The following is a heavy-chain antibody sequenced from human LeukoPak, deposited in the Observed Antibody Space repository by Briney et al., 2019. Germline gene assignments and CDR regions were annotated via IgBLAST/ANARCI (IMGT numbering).Heavy chain of an antibody. CDR2: IRYDGSNK. V-gene: IGHV3-30*02. CDR1: GFTFSSYG. Sequence: GESLKISCAASGFTFSSYGMHWVRQAPGKGLEWVAFIRYDGSNKYYADSVKGRFTISRDNSKNTLYLQMNSLRAEDTAVYYCAKPRVVVPAAMGGDYFDYWGQGTLVTVSS. J-gene: IGHJ4*02. D-gene: IGHD2-2*01. CDR3: AKPRVVVPAAMGGDYFDY.